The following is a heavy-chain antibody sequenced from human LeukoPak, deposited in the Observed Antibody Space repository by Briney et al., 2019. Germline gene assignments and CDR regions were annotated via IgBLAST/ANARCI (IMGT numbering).Heavy chain of an antibody. CDR3: ARLTDY. V-gene: IGHV3-23*01. J-gene: IGHJ4*02. D-gene: IGHD3-22*01. CDR1: GFTFSSYA. Sequence: GGSLRLSCAASGFTFSSYAMTWVRQAPGQGLEWVSVISYSGGNTYYADSVKGRFTISRDNAKNSLYLQMNSLRAEDTAVYYCARLTDYWGQGTLVTVSS. CDR2: ISYSGGNT.